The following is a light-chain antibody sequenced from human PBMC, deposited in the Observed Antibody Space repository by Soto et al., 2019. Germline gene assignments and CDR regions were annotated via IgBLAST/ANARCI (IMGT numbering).Light chain of an antibody. J-gene: IGLJ1*01. CDR2: DLS. CDR1: SSDVGGYNY. CDR3: SSYTSSSTLYV. Sequence: QSALTQPASVSGSPGQSITISCTGTSSDVGGYNYVSWNQQHPGKAPKLMIYDLSNRPSGVSNRFSGSKSAKTASLTISGRQAEDEADYYCSSYTSSSTLYVFGTGTKVTVL. V-gene: IGLV2-14*01.